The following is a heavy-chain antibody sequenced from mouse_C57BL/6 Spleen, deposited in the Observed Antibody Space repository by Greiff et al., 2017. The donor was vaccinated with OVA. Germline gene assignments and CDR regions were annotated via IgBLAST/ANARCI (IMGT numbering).Heavy chain of an antibody. J-gene: IGHJ3*01. CDR3: ARGADRGFAY. CDR1: GYSITSDY. Sequence: VQLKESGPGLAKPSQTLSLTCSVTGYSITSDYWNWLRKFPGNKLEYMGYISYSGSTYYNPSLKSRISITRDTSKNQYYLQLNSVTTEDTATYYCARGADRGFAYWGQGTLVTVSA. CDR2: ISYSGST. V-gene: IGHV3-8*01. D-gene: IGHD3-2*01.